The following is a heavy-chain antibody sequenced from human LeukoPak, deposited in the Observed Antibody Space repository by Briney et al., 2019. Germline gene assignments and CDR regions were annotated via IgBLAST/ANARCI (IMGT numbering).Heavy chain of an antibody. V-gene: IGHV3-7*01. Sequence: GGSLRLSCAASGFSISTFYMTWVRQAPGKGLEWVANIKHDGSDRFYVDSVKGRFTISRDNTKNSLYLQMNSLRAEDTAVYYCARESNWGGDAFDIWGQGTVVTVSS. CDR3: ARESNWGGDAFDI. CDR2: IKHDGSDR. CDR1: GFSISTFY. D-gene: IGHD7-27*01. J-gene: IGHJ3*02.